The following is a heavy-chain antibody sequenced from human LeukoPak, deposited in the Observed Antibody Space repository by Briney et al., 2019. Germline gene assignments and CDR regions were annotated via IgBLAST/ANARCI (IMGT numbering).Heavy chain of an antibody. CDR1: GASFSGYY. J-gene: IGHJ4*02. CDR3: ARGPRGLGMAGTFDY. D-gene: IGHD6-19*01. CDR2: INHSGST. V-gene: IGHV4-34*01. Sequence: SATLSLTCAVGGASFSGYYWSGIRPPPGKGLEWIGEINHSGSTNYNPSLKSRVTISVDTSKNQFSLKLNSVTAADTAVYYCARGPRGLGMAGTFDYWGQGTLVTVSS.